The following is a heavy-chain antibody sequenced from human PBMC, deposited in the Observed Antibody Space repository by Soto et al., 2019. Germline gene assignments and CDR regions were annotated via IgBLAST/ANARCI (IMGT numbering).Heavy chain of an antibody. J-gene: IGHJ4*02. Sequence: SETLSLTCTVSGGSISSYYWSWIRQPPGKGLEWIGYIYYSGSTNYNPSLKSRVTISVDTSKNQFSLKLSSVTAADTAVYYCARHITTVTDYFDYWGQGTLVTVSS. D-gene: IGHD4-4*01. CDR3: ARHITTVTDYFDY. V-gene: IGHV4-59*08. CDR2: IYYSGST. CDR1: GGSISSYY.